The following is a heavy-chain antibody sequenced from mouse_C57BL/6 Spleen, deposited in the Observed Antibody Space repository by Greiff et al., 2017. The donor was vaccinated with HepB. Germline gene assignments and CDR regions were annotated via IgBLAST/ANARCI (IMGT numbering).Heavy chain of an antibody. CDR1: GFTFSDYG. Sequence: DVHLVESGGGLVKPGGSLKLSCAASGFTFSDYGMHWVRQAPEKGLEWVAYISSGSSTIYYADTVKGRFTISRDNAKNTLFLQMTSLRSEDTAMYYCARSNWHYFDYWGQGTTLTVSS. V-gene: IGHV5-17*01. CDR3: ARSNWHYFDY. J-gene: IGHJ2*01. D-gene: IGHD4-1*02. CDR2: ISSGSSTI.